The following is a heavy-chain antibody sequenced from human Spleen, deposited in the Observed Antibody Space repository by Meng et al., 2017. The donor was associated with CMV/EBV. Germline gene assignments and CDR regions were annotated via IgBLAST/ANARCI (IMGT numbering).Heavy chain of an antibody. V-gene: IGHV1-2*06. Sequence: ASVKVSCKTSGYRLNVFYIHWVRRAPGQGLEWMGQINPRNGDTKYAQKFEGRVSMTTDTSITTVYMELSSLRSDDTAFYYCTRSPLGSTRPFDYWGQGTLVTVSS. D-gene: IGHD1-26*01. J-gene: IGHJ4*02. CDR1: GYRLNVFY. CDR2: INPRNGDT. CDR3: TRSPLGSTRPFDY.